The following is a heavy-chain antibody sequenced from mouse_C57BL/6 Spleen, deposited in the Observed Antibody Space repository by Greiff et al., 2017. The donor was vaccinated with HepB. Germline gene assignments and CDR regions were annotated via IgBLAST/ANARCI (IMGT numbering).Heavy chain of an antibody. CDR3: TREDYDYEGYYAMDY. J-gene: IGHJ4*01. V-gene: IGHV5-9-1*02. Sequence: EVMLVESGGGLVQPGGSLKLSCAASGFTFSSYAMSWVRQTPEKRLEWVAYISSGGDYIYYADTVKGRFTISRDNARNTLYLQMSSLKSEDTAMYYCTREDYDYEGYYAMDYWGQGTSVTVSS. CDR1: GFTFSSYA. CDR2: ISSGGDYI. D-gene: IGHD2-4*01.